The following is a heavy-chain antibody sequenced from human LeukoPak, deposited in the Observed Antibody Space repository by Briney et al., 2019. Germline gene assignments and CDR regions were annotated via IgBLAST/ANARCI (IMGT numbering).Heavy chain of an antibody. CDR3: AAREQNNYFDY. V-gene: IGHV3-33*05. CDR1: GLTFSGYG. J-gene: IGHJ4*02. Sequence: PGGSLRLSCTASGLTFSGYGMHWVRQAPGKGLEWVALVSYDRSHKFYADSVKGRFTISRDNSKNTLYLQMNSLRAEDTAVYYCAAREQNNYFDYWGQGTLVTVSS. CDR2: VSYDRSHK. D-gene: IGHD1/OR15-1a*01.